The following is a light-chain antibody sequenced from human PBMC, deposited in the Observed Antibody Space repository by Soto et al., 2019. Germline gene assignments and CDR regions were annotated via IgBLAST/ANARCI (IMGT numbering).Light chain of an antibody. CDR3: QQRRRT. Sequence: EIVMTQSPATLSVSPGERATLSCRASQSVSRTYLAWYQQKPVQAPRLLIYATSSRATGIPARFSGSGSGTDFTLTISSLEPEDFAVYYCQQRRRTFGQGTKVDIK. CDR2: ATS. V-gene: IGKV3D-20*02. CDR1: QSVSRTY. J-gene: IGKJ1*01.